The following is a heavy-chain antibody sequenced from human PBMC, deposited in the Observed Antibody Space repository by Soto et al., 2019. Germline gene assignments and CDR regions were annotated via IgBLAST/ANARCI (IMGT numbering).Heavy chain of an antibody. CDR1: GYSFSTYG. CDR3: ARERYNSGWYDY. J-gene: IGHJ4*02. CDR2: ISPYNGNT. D-gene: IGHD6-19*01. V-gene: IGHV1-18*01. Sequence: QVQLVQSGAEVKKPGASVKVSCKASGYSFSTYGISWVRQARGQGLEWMGWISPYNGNTNYAQSLQGRLTVTTDTSTSTAYMELTSLTSDDPALYYCARERYNSGWYDYWGQGNLVTVSS.